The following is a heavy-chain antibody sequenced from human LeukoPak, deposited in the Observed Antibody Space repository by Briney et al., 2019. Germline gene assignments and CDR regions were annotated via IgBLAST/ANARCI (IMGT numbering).Heavy chain of an antibody. D-gene: IGHD3-22*01. CDR3: AKDLDSSGYYLFSAGDY. V-gene: IGHV3-23*01. J-gene: IGHJ4*02. CDR2: ISGSGGST. Sequence: GGSLRLSCAASGFTFSSYAMRWVRQAPGKGLEGVSAISGSGGSTYYADSVKGRFTISRDNSKNTLYLQMNSLRAEDTAVYYCAKDLDSSGYYLFSAGDYWGQGTLVTVSS. CDR1: GFTFSSYA.